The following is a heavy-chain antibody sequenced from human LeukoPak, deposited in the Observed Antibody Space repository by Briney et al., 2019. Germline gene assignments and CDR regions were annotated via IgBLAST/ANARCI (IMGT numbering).Heavy chain of an antibody. D-gene: IGHD6-19*01. V-gene: IGHV4-38-2*02. CDR1: DYSISNGYY. CDR3: ARDETYSSDWQPNHSYYYMDV. J-gene: IGHJ6*03. CDR2: IYHSGST. Sequence: SEALSLTCTVSDYSISNGYYWGWVRQPPGKGLEWIGSIYHSGSTHYNPSLKSRVTISVDTSKNQFSLKVNSVTAADTAEYFCARDETYSSDWQPNHSYYYMDVWGKGTRSSSP.